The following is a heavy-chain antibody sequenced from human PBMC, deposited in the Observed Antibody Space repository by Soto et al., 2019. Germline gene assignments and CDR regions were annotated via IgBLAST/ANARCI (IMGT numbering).Heavy chain of an antibody. CDR1: GGSISSGGYS. Sequence: SETLSLTCAVCGGSISSGGYSWSWIRQPPGKGLEWIGYIYHSGSTYYNPSLKSRVTISVDRSKNQFSLKLSSVTAADTAVYYCARAMTTVTTIDYWGQGTLVTVSS. D-gene: IGHD4-17*01. V-gene: IGHV4-30-2*01. CDR2: IYHSGST. J-gene: IGHJ4*02. CDR3: ARAMTTVTTIDY.